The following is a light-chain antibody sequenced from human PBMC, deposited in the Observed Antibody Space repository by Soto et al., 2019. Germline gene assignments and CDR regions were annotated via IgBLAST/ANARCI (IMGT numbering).Light chain of an antibody. Sequence: EIVLTQSPGTLSLSPGERATLSCRASQSVSSSYLAWYQQKPGQAPRLLIYGASSRATGIRDRFSGSGSGTDFTLTISRLEPEDCAVYYCQQYGSSPTFGGGPKVEIK. CDR3: QQYGSSPT. V-gene: IGKV3-20*01. J-gene: IGKJ4*01. CDR1: QSVSSSY. CDR2: GAS.